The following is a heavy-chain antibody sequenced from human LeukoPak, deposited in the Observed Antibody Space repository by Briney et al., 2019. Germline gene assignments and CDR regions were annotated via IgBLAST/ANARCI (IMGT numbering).Heavy chain of an antibody. J-gene: IGHJ4*02. V-gene: IGHV3-74*01. CDR2: INGDGTST. Sequence: GGSLRLSCAASGFTFSSYGIHWVRQAPGRGLVWVSRINGDGTSTSYADSVKGRFTISRDNAENTLYLQMNSLRAEDTAVYYCARSGGYNRLDYWGQGTLVTVSS. CDR1: GFTFSSYG. CDR3: ARSGGYNRLDY. D-gene: IGHD5-18*01.